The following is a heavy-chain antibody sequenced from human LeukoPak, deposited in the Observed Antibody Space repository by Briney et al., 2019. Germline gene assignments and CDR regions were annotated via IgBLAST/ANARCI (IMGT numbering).Heavy chain of an antibody. CDR2: ISSSSSYI. CDR1: GFTFSGYS. CDR3: AREGMVATFDY. Sequence: GGSLRLSCAASGFTFSGYSMNWVRQAPGKGLEWVSSISSSSSYIYYADSVKGRFTISRDKAKNSLYLQMNSLRAEDTAIYYCAREGMVATFDYWGQGTLVTVSS. D-gene: IGHD5-12*01. V-gene: IGHV3-21*01. J-gene: IGHJ4*02.